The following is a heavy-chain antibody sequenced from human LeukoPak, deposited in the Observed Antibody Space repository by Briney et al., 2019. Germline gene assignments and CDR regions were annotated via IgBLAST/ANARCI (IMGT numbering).Heavy chain of an antibody. D-gene: IGHD6-13*01. V-gene: IGHV4-59*12. J-gene: IGHJ6*03. CDR2: IYYSGST. CDR1: GGSISSYY. Sequence: SETLSLTCTVSGGSISSYYWSWIRQPPGKGLEWIGYIYYSGSTNYNPSLKSRVTISVDTSKNQFSLKLSSVTAADTAVYYCARGRSSSWYGYYYYMDVWGKGTTVTVSS. CDR3: ARGRSSSWYGYYYYMDV.